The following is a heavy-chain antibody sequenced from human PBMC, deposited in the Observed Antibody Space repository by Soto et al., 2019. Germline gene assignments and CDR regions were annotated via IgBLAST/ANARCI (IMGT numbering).Heavy chain of an antibody. D-gene: IGHD3-9*01. CDR3: ARGDILTGYWTSTLDY. V-gene: IGHV1-46*01. CDR2: INPSGGST. Sequence: QVQLVQSGAEVKKPGASVKVSCKASGYTFTSYYMHWVRQAPGQGLEWMGIINPSGGSTSYAQTFQGRVTTTMDTSTSTVYMELSSLRSEDTAVYYCARGDILTGYWTSTLDYWGQGTLVTVSS. CDR1: GYTFTSYY. J-gene: IGHJ4*02.